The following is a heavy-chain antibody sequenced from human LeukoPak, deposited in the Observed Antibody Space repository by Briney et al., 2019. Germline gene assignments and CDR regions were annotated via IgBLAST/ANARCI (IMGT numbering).Heavy chain of an antibody. J-gene: IGHJ5*02. Sequence: ASVKVSCKASGYTFTGYYMHWVRQAPGQGLEWMGWINPNSGGTNYAQKFQGRVTMTRDTSISKAYMELSRLRSDDTAVYYCGRAPTIVGDAGWFDPWGQGTLVTVSS. D-gene: IGHD5-12*01. CDR2: INPNSGGT. CDR1: GYTFTGYY. V-gene: IGHV1-2*02. CDR3: GRAPTIVGDAGWFDP.